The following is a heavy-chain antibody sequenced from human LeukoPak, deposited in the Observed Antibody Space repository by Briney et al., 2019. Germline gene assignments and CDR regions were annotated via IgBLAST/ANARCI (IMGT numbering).Heavy chain of an antibody. Sequence: SVKVSCKASGGTFSSYAISWVRQAPGQGLEWMGRIIPILGIANYAQKFQGRVTITADKSTSTAYMELSSLRSEDTAVYYCARDNDTIWDYYYYYGMDVWGQGTTATVSS. CDR1: GGTFSSYA. J-gene: IGHJ6*02. CDR3: ARDNDTIWDYYYYYGMDV. V-gene: IGHV1-69*04. D-gene: IGHD7-27*01. CDR2: IIPILGIA.